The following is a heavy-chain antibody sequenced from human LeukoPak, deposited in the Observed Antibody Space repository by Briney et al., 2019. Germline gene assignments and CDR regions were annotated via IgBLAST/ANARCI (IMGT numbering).Heavy chain of an antibody. V-gene: IGHV3-64D*09. D-gene: IGHD1-26*01. Sequence: GGSLRLSCSASGFTCSTYAMHWVGQAPGKGLEFVSAISSNGGSTFYADSVKGRFTISRDNSKGTLYLQMSSLRAEDTAVYYCVKSAYSGSYFSLDYWGQGTLVTVSS. CDR1: GFTCSTYA. CDR3: VKSAYSGSYFSLDY. J-gene: IGHJ4*02. CDR2: ISSNGGST.